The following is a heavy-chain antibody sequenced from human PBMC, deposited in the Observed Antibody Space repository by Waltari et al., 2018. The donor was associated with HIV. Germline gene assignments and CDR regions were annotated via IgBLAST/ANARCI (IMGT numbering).Heavy chain of an antibody. Sequence: EVQLVESGGGLVQPGGSLRLSCGASGCFFNTFSMNWVRQAPGKGLEWISYISSSADTIYYADSVKGRFTISRDNTKDSLFLQMNSLRAEDTAIYFCVREYYGLWHGYFFDSWGQGTLVTVSS. CDR3: VREYYGLWHGYFFDS. CDR2: ISSSADTI. V-gene: IGHV3-48*04. D-gene: IGHD3-3*01. J-gene: IGHJ4*02. CDR1: GCFFNTFS.